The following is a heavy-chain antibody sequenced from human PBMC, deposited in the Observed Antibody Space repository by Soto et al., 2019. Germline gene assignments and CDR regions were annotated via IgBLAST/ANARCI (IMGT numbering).Heavy chain of an antibody. Sequence: SETLSLTCTVSGGPISSSSYYWGWIRQPPGKGLEWIGSIYYSGSTYYNPSLKSRVTISVDTSKNQFSLKLSSVTAADTAVYYCARQTGAAATDYYYGMDVWGQGTTVTVSS. CDR2: IYYSGST. CDR3: ARQTGAAATDYYYGMDV. D-gene: IGHD6-13*01. V-gene: IGHV4-39*01. J-gene: IGHJ6*02. CDR1: GGPISSSSYY.